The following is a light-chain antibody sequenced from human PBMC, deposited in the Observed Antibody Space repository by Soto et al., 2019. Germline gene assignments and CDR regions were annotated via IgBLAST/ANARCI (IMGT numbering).Light chain of an antibody. V-gene: IGKV3-20*01. CDR3: QQYGTSPRT. CDR1: QSVSANY. CDR2: GAS. J-gene: IGKJ1*01. Sequence: EIVLTQSPDTLSLYPGQRATLSCRASQSVSANYVAWYQQKPGQAPRLLIDGASSRATGIPDRFSGSGSGTDFTLTISRLEPEDFAVYYCQQYGTSPRTFGRGTKVEIK.